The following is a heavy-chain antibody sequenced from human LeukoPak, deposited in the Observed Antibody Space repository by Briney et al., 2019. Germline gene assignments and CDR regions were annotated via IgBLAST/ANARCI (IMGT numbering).Heavy chain of an antibody. CDR3: ARASTTVPNLLLI. Sequence: GGPLRLSCVASGFTFSTYLMHWVRQAPGKGLLWVSRLSGDGSSTRFADSLKGRFTISRDNAKNTLYLQMNSLRAEDTAVYFCARASTTVPNLLLIWAQGTLVTVSS. CDR2: LSGDGSST. CDR1: GFTFSTYL. D-gene: IGHD4-17*01. J-gene: IGHJ4*02. V-gene: IGHV3-74*01.